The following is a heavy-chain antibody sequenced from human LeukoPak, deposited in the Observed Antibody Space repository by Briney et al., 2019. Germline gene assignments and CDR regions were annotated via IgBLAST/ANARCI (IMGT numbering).Heavy chain of an antibody. Sequence: GGSLRLSCAASGFTFSNYGMHWVRQAPGKGLEWVALIWYDGRTKFHADSVKGRFTISRDNSKNSLFLQMDSLRDEDTAVYYCSREWGRIAVAGGPGYWGQGTRSPSPQ. D-gene: IGHD6-19*01. J-gene: IGHJ4*02. CDR3: SREWGRIAVAGGPGY. V-gene: IGHV3-33*01. CDR1: GFTFSNYG. CDR2: IWYDGRTK.